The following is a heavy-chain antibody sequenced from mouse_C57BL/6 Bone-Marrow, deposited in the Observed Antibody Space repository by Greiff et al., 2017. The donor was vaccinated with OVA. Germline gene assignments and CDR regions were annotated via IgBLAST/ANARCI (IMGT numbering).Heavy chain of an antibody. J-gene: IGHJ1*03. Sequence: VQLQQPGAELVKPGASVKMSCKASGYTFTSYWITWVKQRPGQGLEWIGDIHPGSGSTNYNEKFKSKATLTVDTSSSTAYMQLSSLTSEDSAVYYCARCYYGSSYPYWYFDVWGTGTTVTVSS. D-gene: IGHD1-1*01. CDR1: GYTFTSYW. CDR2: IHPGSGST. CDR3: ARCYYGSSYPYWYFDV. V-gene: IGHV1-55*01.